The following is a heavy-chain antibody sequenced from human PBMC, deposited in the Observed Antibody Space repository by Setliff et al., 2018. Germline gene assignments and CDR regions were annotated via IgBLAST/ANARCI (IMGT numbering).Heavy chain of an antibody. CDR2: IDWDDDK. D-gene: IGHD1-7*01. V-gene: IGHV2-70*11. CDR3: AREPRAVTGSTGAIDY. CDR1: GFSLNTAGMC. Sequence: SGPTLVNPTQTLTLTCTFSGFSLNTAGMCVTWIRQPPGKALEWLVRIDWDDDKYYSTSLKTRPSISKDTSKNQVVLTMTDMDPVDTATYYCAREPRAVTGSTGAIDYWGPGTLVTVSS. J-gene: IGHJ4*01.